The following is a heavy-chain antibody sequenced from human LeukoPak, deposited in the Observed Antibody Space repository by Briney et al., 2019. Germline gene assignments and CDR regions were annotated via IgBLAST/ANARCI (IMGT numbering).Heavy chain of an antibody. V-gene: IGHV1-8*02. CDR2: MNPNSGNA. Sequence: GGSVKVSCEASGGTFSSYAINWVRQATGQGLEWMGWMNPNSGNAGYAQKFQGRVTMTRNTSISTAYMELSSLRSEDTAVYYCARQIAAAGYYYNYFYMDVWGKGTTVTVSS. D-gene: IGHD6-13*01. J-gene: IGHJ6*03. CDR3: ARQIAAAGYYYNYFYMDV. CDR1: GGTFSSYA.